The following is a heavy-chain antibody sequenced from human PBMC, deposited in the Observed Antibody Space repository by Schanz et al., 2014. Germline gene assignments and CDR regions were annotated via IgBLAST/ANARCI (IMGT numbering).Heavy chain of an antibody. Sequence: EVQLVESGGGLVQPGGSLRLSCAASGFTFSNYWMHWVRQAPGKGLVWVSRINGDGSRTAYADSVKGRFTISRDNSKNTLYLQMNSLRAEDTAVYYCAKGRFGELSAFDIWGQGTMVTVSS. D-gene: IGHD3-10*01. CDR1: GFTFSNYW. V-gene: IGHV3-74*01. CDR2: INGDGSRT. J-gene: IGHJ3*02. CDR3: AKGRFGELSAFDI.